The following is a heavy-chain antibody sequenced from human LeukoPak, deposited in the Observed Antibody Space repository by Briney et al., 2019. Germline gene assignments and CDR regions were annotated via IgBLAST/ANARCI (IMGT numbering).Heavy chain of an antibody. CDR2: ISYDVTDK. J-gene: IGHJ1*01. D-gene: IGHD1-1*01. V-gene: IGHV3-30*03. CDR1: GFTFSHYC. Sequence: GGSLRLSCAASGFTFSHYCMHWVRQAPGKGLDWVAVISYDVTDKYYAYSVKGRFTFSRDNSKNTLYLQMNSLRTEDTAVYYCNTDPKPGFNYWGQGTLVTVSS. CDR3: NTDPKPGFNY.